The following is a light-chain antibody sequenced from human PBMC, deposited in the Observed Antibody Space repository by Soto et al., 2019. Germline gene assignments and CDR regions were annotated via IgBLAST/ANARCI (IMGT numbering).Light chain of an antibody. J-gene: IGKJ1*01. Sequence: EIVLTQSPGTVSLSPGERATLSCRASQSVSSSYLAWYQQKPGQAPRLLIYGASRRATGIPDRFSGSGSGTDFTLTISRLEPEDFAVYYCQQYGSSPPGTFGQGTKVDIK. CDR1: QSVSSSY. CDR2: GAS. V-gene: IGKV3-20*01. CDR3: QQYGSSPPGT.